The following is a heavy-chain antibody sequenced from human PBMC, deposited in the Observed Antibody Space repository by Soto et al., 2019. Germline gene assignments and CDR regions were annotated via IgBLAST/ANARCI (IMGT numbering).Heavy chain of an antibody. V-gene: IGHV3-11*01. D-gene: IGHD2-15*01. CDR1: GFTFSDYY. CDR2: ISSSGSTI. Sequence: QVQLVESGGGLVKPGGSLRLSCAASGFTFSDYYMSWIRQAPGKGLEWVSYISSSGSTIYYADSVKGRFTISRDNAKNSLYLQMNSPRAADTAVYYCARSPPVVVAATCYFDYWGQGTLVTVSS. J-gene: IGHJ4*02. CDR3: ARSPPVVVAATCYFDY.